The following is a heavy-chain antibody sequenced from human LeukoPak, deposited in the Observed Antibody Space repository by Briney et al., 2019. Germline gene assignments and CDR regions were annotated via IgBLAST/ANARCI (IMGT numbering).Heavy chain of an antibody. CDR3: AKDRGGRWLQFVY. CDR1: GFTFSSYA. J-gene: IGHJ5*01. CDR2: VSGSAATT. D-gene: IGHD5-24*01. V-gene: IGHV3-23*01. Sequence: GGSLTLPCAASGFTFSSYAMSWVRQAPGKGLEWVSTVSGSAATTYYADSVKGRFTISRDNSKNTLYLQMNSLRAEDTAVYYCAKDRGGRWLQFVYWGPGTLVTVSS.